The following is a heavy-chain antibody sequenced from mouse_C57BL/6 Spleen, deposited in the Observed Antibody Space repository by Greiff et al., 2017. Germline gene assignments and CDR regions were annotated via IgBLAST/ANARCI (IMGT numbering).Heavy chain of an antibody. CDR3: ARSLIYYGNYNWYFDV. CDR1: GFSLSTSGMG. Sequence: QVTLKVSGPGILQSSQTLSLTCSFSGFSLSTSGMGVSWIRQPSGKGLEWLAHIYWDDDKRYNPSQKSRLTISKDTSRNQVFLKITSVDTADTATYYCARSLIYYGNYNWYFDVWGTGTTVTVSS. V-gene: IGHV8-12*01. D-gene: IGHD2-1*01. CDR2: IYWDDDK. J-gene: IGHJ1*03.